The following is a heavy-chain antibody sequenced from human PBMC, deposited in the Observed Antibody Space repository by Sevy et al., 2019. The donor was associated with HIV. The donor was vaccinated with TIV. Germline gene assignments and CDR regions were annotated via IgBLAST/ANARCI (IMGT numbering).Heavy chain of an antibody. CDR2: IWYDGSNK. CDR1: GFTFSSYG. Sequence: GGSLRLSCAASGFTFSSYGMHWVRQAPGKGLEWVAVIWYDGSNKYYADSVKGRFTISRDNSKNTLYLQMNSLRAEDTAVYYCARSSGIAAAPGPFDYRGQGTLVTLSS. V-gene: IGHV3-33*01. CDR3: ARSSGIAAAPGPFDY. D-gene: IGHD6-13*01. J-gene: IGHJ4*02.